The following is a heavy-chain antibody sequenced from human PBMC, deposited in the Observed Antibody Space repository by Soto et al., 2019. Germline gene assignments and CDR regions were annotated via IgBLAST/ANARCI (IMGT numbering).Heavy chain of an antibody. CDR3: ASVTTSASGSYYTLDY. CDR2: GST. J-gene: IGHJ4*02. D-gene: IGHD3-10*01. Sequence: SETLSLTCTVSGDSISSHYWSWIRQPPGKGLEWIGFGSTKYNPSLKSRIRISVDTSKNQFSLNLTSATAADTAVYYCASVTTSASGSYYTLDYWGQGTLGTVSS. CDR1: GDSISSHY. V-gene: IGHV4-59*11.